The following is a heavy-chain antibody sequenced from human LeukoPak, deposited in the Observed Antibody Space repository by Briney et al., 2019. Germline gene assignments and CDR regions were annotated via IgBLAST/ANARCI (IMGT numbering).Heavy chain of an antibody. CDR1: GFTFSSYA. CDR3: ARDHQQLVPYRLNYFDY. V-gene: IGHV3-30*04. D-gene: IGHD6-13*01. J-gene: IGHJ4*02. CDR2: ISYDGSNK. Sequence: TGGSLRLSCAASGFTFSSYAMHWVRQAPGKGLEWVAVISYDGSNKYYADSVKGRFTISRDNSKNTLYLQMNSLRAEDTAVYYCARDHQQLVPYRLNYFDYWGQGTLVTVSS.